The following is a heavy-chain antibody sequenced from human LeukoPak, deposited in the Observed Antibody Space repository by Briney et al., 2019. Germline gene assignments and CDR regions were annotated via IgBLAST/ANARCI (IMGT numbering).Heavy chain of an antibody. CDR1: AFTISSYW. J-gene: IGHJ4*02. Sequence: GGSLRLSCAASAFTISSYWMSWVRQTPGKGLEWVANIKQDGSEKYYVDSVKGRFNISRDNVKNALYLQMNSLRVEDTGIYYCVRGAFYAAYWGQGTLVTVSS. CDR3: VRGAFYAAY. V-gene: IGHV3-7*01. D-gene: IGHD2/OR15-2a*01. CDR2: IKQDGSEK.